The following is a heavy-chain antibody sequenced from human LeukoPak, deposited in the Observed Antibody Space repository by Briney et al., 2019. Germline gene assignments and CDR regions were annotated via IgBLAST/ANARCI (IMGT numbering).Heavy chain of an antibody. V-gene: IGHV3-30-3*01. J-gene: IGHJ4*02. CDR3: ATSQFTVRYYFDY. CDR1: GFTFSSYA. Sequence: GRSLRLSCAASGFTFSSYAMHWVRQAPGKGLEWVAVISYDGSNKYYADSVKGRFTISRDNSKNTLYLQMNSLRAEDTAVYYCATSQFTVRYYFDYWGQGILVTVSS. D-gene: IGHD4-17*01. CDR2: ISYDGSNK.